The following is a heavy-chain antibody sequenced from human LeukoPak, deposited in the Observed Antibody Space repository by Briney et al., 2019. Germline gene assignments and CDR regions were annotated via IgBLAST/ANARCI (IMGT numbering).Heavy chain of an antibody. V-gene: IGHV3-30-3*01. D-gene: IGHD5-12*01. CDR2: TSYDASNK. J-gene: IGHJ3*02. CDR1: GFTFSAFA. Sequence: GRSLRLPCAASGFTFSAFAMHWARQAPGKGLECVAATSYDASNKYYAVSVRGRFTISRDNSRNTLFLQMNSLRADDTAVYYCARGTTDIVAEISDAFDIWGQGTVATVSS. CDR3: ARGTTDIVAEISDAFDI.